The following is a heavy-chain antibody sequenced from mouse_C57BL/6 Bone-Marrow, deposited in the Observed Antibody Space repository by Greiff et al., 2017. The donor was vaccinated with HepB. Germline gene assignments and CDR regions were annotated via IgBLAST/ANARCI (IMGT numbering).Heavy chain of an antibody. V-gene: IGHV5-2*01. CDR1: EYEFPSHD. D-gene: IGHD1-1*01. CDR2: INSDGGST. J-gene: IGHJ2*01. CDR3: ARHLRITTVVAD. Sequence: EVKLMESGGGLVQPGESLKLSCESNEYEFPSHDMSWVRKTPEKRLELVAAINSDGGSTYYPDTMERRFIISRDNTKKTLYMQMSILRSEDSALYYCARHLRITTVVADWGQGTTLTVSS.